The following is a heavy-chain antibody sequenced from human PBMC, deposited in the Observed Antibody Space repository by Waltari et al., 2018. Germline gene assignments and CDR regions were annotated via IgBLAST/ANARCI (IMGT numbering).Heavy chain of an antibody. CDR2: IPSDGTRT. CDR3: ANHRPGGYGMEV. Sequence: LVESVGGVVQHGVYLRLSCVATGCTFSAFWMQWVRQAPGKCLEWVSRIPSDGTRTAYADSVKGRFTVSRDNSKNTLYLEMNSLRAEYTAVYYCANHRPGGYGMEVWGQGTTVTVSS. D-gene: IGHD2-15*01. J-gene: IGHJ6*02. CDR1: GCTFSAFW. V-gene: IGHV3-74*01.